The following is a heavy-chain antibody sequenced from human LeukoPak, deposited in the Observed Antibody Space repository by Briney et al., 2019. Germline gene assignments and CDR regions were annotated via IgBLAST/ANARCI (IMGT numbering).Heavy chain of an antibody. D-gene: IGHD3-22*01. Sequence: GGSLRLSCVASGFSFSTYWMAWIRQAPGEGLEWVANIRYDGAYKFYAGSVKGRFTISRDNAKNSLFLEMHSLRADDTAVYFCASSHDSSGNDWGQGTLVTVSS. V-gene: IGHV3-7*01. CDR1: GFSFSTYW. J-gene: IGHJ4*02. CDR2: IRYDGAYK. CDR3: ASSHDSSGND.